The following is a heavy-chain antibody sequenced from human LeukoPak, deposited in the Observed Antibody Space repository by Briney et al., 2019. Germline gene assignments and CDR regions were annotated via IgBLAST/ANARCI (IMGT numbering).Heavy chain of an antibody. V-gene: IGHV5-51*01. CDR2: IYPGDSDT. CDR1: GYSFTSYW. Sequence: GESLKISCKGSGYSFTSYWIGWVRPMPGKGLEWMGIIYPGDSDTRYSPSFQGQVTISADKSISTAYLQWRSLKASDTAMYYCATGPGSATYYFDYWGQGTLVTVSS. D-gene: IGHD3-10*01. J-gene: IGHJ4*02. CDR3: ATGPGSATYYFDY.